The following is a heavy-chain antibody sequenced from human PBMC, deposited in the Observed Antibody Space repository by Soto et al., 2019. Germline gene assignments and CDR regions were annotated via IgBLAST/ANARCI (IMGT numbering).Heavy chain of an antibody. V-gene: IGHV3-7*03. Sequence: ESGGGLVQPGGSLRLSCAASGFTFSNYWMSWVRQAPGKGLEWVANIKQDGSEEYYVDSVKGRFTVSRDNAKNSQYLQMNSLRAEDTAVYYCARALGGYTYGFDYWGQGTLVTVSS. J-gene: IGHJ4*02. D-gene: IGHD5-18*01. CDR3: ARALGGYTYGFDY. CDR1: GFTFSNYW. CDR2: IKQDGSEE.